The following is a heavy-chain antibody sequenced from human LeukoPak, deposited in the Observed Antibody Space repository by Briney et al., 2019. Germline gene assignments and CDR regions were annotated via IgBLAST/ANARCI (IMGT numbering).Heavy chain of an antibody. CDR3: AREGDYHAFDI. Sequence: GGSLRLSCAASGFTFSTYSMNWVRQAPGRGLEWVSSISSSITYTYYADSVKGRFTISRDNAKNSPYLHMNSLRAEDTAVYYCAREGDYHAFDIWGQGTMVTVSS. CDR2: ISSSITYT. CDR1: GFTFSTYS. J-gene: IGHJ3*02. D-gene: IGHD4-17*01. V-gene: IGHV3-21*01.